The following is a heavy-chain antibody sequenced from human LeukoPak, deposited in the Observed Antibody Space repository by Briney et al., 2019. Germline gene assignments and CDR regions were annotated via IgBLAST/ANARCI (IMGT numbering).Heavy chain of an antibody. CDR3: AKPVSNLNTDGGSFDI. V-gene: IGHV3-23*01. CDR2: ISPSGRNT. Sequence: QPGGSLRLSCAASGFTFSSSALSWVRQAPGKGLEWVSAISPSGRNTYYADSVKGRFPISRDNSKNTLYLQMNSLRAEDTAVYYCAKPVSNLNTDGGSFDIWGQGTMVTVSS. CDR1: GFTFSSSA. D-gene: IGHD3-10*01. J-gene: IGHJ3*02.